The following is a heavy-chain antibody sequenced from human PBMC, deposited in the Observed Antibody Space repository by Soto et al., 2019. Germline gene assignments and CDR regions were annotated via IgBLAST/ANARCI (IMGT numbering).Heavy chain of an antibody. V-gene: IGHV4-34*01. J-gene: IGHJ3*02. CDR1: GRFFSSGSYY. Sequence: SDTLSLTCSVNGRFFSSGSYYWSWIRKPPGKGLVWIGEMSHSGGTHFNPSLKSRVTISVDTSKNQFSVKMSSVTAADTALYYCARVERGTATTVVDAFDIWGHGTMVTVSS. D-gene: IGHD1-1*01. CDR2: MSHSGGT. CDR3: ARVERGTATTVVDAFDI.